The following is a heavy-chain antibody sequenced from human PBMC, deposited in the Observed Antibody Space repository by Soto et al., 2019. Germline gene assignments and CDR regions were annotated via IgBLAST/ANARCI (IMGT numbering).Heavy chain of an antibody. Sequence: EVQLVESGGGLVQPGGSLRLSCAASGFTVSSNYMSWVRQAPGKALEWVSVIYSGGSTYYADSVKGRFTISRHNSKNTLYLQMNSLRAEDTAVYYCAITRNWRTDASDICCQDTMVTVSS. J-gene: IGHJ3*02. D-gene: IGHD1-1*01. CDR3: AITRNWRTDASDI. CDR1: GFTVSSNY. V-gene: IGHV3-53*04. CDR2: IYSGGST.